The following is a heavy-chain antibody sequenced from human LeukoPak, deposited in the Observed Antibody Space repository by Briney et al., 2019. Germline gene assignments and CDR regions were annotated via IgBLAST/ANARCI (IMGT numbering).Heavy chain of an antibody. CDR2: ISGSGGGT. CDR1: GFTFSSYA. Sequence: PGGSLRLSCAASGFTFSSYAMTWVRQDPGKGLEWVSSISGSGGGTYYADSVKGRFTISRDNSKNTLYLQMNSLRAEDTAVYYCAKKSGIPSGWFDPWGQGTLVTVSS. V-gene: IGHV3-23*01. CDR3: AKKSGIPSGWFDP. D-gene: IGHD1-1*01. J-gene: IGHJ5*02.